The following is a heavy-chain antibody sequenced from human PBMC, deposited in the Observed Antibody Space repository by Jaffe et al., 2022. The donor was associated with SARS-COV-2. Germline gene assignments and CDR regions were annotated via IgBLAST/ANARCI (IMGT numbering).Heavy chain of an antibody. J-gene: IGHJ4*02. D-gene: IGHD6-19*01. Sequence: QLQLQESGPGLVKPSETLSLTCTVSGGSISSSSYYWGWIRQPPGKGLEWIGSIYYSGSTYYNPSLKSRVTISVDTSKNQFSLKLSSVTAADTAVYYCARAGSSGWYYFDYWGQGTLVTVSS. V-gene: IGHV4-39*01. CDR1: GGSISSSSYY. CDR3: ARAGSSGWYYFDY. CDR2: IYYSGST.